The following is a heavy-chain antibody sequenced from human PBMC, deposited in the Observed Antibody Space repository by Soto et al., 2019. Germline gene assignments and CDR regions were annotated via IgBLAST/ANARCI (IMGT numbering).Heavy chain of an antibody. CDR1: GFTFSSYA. V-gene: IGHV3-23*01. CDR2: ISGSGGST. J-gene: IGHJ6*02. D-gene: IGHD2-2*01. CDR3: AKGQVVVVPAAILTYRMDV. Sequence: EVQLLESGGGLVQPGGSLKLYCAASGFTFSSYAMSWVRQAPGKGLEWVSAISGSGGSTYYADSVKGRFTISRDNSKNTLYLQTNSLRAEDTAVYYCAKGQVVVVPAAILTYRMDVWGQGTTITVSS.